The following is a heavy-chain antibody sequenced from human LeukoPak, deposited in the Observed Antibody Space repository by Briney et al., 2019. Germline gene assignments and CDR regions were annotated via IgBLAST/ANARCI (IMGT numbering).Heavy chain of an antibody. J-gene: IGHJ4*02. CDR1: GYTFTSYA. CDR3: ASSDTGYDRGYFDY. V-gene: IGHV7-4-1*02. D-gene: IGHD5-12*01. Sequence: ASVKVSCKASGYTFTSYAMNWVRQAPGQGLEWMGWINTNTGNPTYAQGFTGRFVFSLDTSVSTAYLQISSLKAEDTAVYYCASSDTGYDRGYFDYWGQGTLVTVSS. CDR2: INTNTGNP.